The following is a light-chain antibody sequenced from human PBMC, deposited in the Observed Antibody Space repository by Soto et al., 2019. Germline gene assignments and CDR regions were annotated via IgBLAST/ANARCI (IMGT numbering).Light chain of an antibody. CDR3: QQRSNWPMYT. CDR1: QSVSSY. Sequence: EIVLTQSPATLSLSPGERATLSCRASQSVSSYLAWYQQKPGQAPRLLIYDASNRATGIPARFSGSGSGTDFTLTISSLGPEDFADYYCQQRSNWPMYTFGQGTKLEIK. J-gene: IGKJ2*01. V-gene: IGKV3-11*01. CDR2: DAS.